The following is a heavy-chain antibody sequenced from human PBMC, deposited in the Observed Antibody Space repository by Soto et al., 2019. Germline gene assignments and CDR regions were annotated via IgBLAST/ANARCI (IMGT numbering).Heavy chain of an antibody. J-gene: IGHJ6*02. Sequence: TWGVEYGSSGGYCWRCISKPTGKGLEWIGEINHSGSTNYNPSLKSRVTISVDTSKNQFSLKLSSVTAADTAVYYCARGPMVRGVINYYYYYGMDVWGQGTTVTVSS. CDR3: ARGPMVRGVINYYYYYGMDV. CDR1: YGSSGGYC. D-gene: IGHD3-10*01. CDR2: INHSGST. V-gene: IGHV4-34*01.